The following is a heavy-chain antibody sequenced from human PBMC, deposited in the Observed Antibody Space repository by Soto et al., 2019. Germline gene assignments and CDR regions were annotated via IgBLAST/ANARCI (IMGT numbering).Heavy chain of an antibody. CDR2: IYYSGST. Sequence: SETLSLTCTVSGVPMISFYWTWVLQPPGKGLEWIGYIYYSGSTNYNPSLKSRVTMSVDTSKNHFSLKLSSVTAADTAVYYCARGGYYYDSSDYWQLATRGQGTLVPVSS. CDR1: GVPMISFY. D-gene: IGHD3-22*01. CDR3: ARGGYYYDSSDYWQLAT. J-gene: IGHJ4*02. V-gene: IGHV4-59*01.